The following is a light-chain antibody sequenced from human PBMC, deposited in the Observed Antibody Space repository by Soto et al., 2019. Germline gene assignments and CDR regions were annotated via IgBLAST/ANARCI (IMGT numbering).Light chain of an antibody. CDR1: QSISSY. CDR2: AAS. CDR3: QQSYSTPLT. J-gene: IGKJ2*01. V-gene: IGKV1-39*01. Sequence: DIQMTQSPSSLSASVGDRVTITCRASQSISSYLNWYQQKPGKAPKLLIYAASSLQSGVPSRFSGSGSGTDFTLTISSLQPEDFANYYCQQSYSTPLTFGKGTKLEIK.